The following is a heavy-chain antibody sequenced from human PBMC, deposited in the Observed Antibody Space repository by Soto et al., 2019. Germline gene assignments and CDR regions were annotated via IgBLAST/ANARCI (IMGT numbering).Heavy chain of an antibody. D-gene: IGHD3-9*01. CDR1: GGSISSYY. Sequence: NPSETLSRTCTVSGGSISSYYWSWIRQPPGKGLEWIGYIYYSGSTNYNPSLKSRVTISVDTSKNQFSLKLSSVTAADTAVYYCARALILTGYYIHDAFDIWGQGTMVTVS. V-gene: IGHV4-59*01. J-gene: IGHJ3*02. CDR2: IYYSGST. CDR3: ARALILTGYYIHDAFDI.